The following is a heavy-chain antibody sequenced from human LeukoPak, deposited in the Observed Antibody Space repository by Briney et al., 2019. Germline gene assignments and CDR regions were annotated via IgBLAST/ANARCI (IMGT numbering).Heavy chain of an antibody. CDR2: ISSSGSTI. Sequence: GGSLRLSCAASGFTLSSYEMNWVSQAPGKGLEWVSYISSSGSTIYYADSVKGRFTISRDNAKNSLYLQMNSLRAEDTAVYYCARDDRGAHDYWGQGTLVTVSS. V-gene: IGHV3-48*03. D-gene: IGHD3-10*01. J-gene: IGHJ4*02. CDR1: GFTLSSYE. CDR3: ARDDRGAHDY.